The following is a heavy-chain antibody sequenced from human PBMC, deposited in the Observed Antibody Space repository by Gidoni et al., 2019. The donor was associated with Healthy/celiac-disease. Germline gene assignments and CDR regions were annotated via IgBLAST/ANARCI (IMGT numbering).Heavy chain of an antibody. CDR1: GFSLSTSGVG. Sequence: QITLKESGPTLVTPTQTLTLTCTFSGFSLSTSGVGVGWIRQPPGKALEWLALIYWNDDKRYSPSLKSRLTITKDTSKNQVVLTMTNMDPVDTATYYCAHSHSSGWGGGGYYYGMDVWGQGTTVTVSS. J-gene: IGHJ6*02. D-gene: IGHD6-19*01. CDR2: IYWNDDK. V-gene: IGHV2-5*01. CDR3: AHSHSSGWGGGGYYYGMDV.